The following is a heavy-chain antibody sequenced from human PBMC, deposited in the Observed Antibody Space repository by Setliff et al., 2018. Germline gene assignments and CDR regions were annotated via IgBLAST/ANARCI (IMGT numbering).Heavy chain of an antibody. Sequence: ASVKVSCKVSGYTLTELSMHWVRQAPGKGLEWMGGFDPEDGETIYAQKFQGRVTMTEDTSTSTAYMDLSSLRSEDSAVYYCARDRGGTAIANWFDRWGQGTLVTVSS. CDR1: GYTLTELS. CDR2: FDPEDGET. V-gene: IGHV1-24*01. D-gene: IGHD2-21*01. J-gene: IGHJ5*02. CDR3: ARDRGGTAIANWFDR.